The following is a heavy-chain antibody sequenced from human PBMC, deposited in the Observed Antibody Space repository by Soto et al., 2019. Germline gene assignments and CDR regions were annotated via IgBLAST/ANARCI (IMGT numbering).Heavy chain of an antibody. CDR2: MFPGDSDI. V-gene: IGHV5-51*01. J-gene: IGHJ4*02. D-gene: IGHD3-22*01. CDR3: ARGSGYGDF. Sequence: GESLKISCKASGYSFTSYRIGWVRQMPGKGLEWMGIMFPGDSDIRYSPSFQGQVTISADKSINTAYLQWRGLKASDTAIYYCARGSGYGDFWGQGTLVTVSS. CDR1: GYSFTSYR.